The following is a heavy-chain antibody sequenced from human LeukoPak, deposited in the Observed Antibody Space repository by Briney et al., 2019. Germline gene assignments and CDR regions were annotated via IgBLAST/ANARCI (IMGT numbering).Heavy chain of an antibody. CDR2: INPSGGST. CDR1: GYTFTSYY. V-gene: IGHV1-46*03. CDR3: ARGVLGYYDFWSGYYPNFDY. D-gene: IGHD3-3*01. Sequence: ASVKVSCKASGYTFTSYYMRWVRQAPGQGLEWMEIINPSGGSTSYAQKFQGRVTMTRDTSTSTVYMELSSLRSEDTAVYYCARGVLGYYDFWSGYYPNFDYWGQGTLVTVSS. J-gene: IGHJ4*02.